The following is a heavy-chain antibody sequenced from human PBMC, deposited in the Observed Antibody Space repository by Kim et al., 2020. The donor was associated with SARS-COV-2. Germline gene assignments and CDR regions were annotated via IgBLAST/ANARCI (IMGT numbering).Heavy chain of an antibody. CDR3: ARHPTHCDGGSCFPPDF. J-gene: IGHJ4*02. V-gene: IGHV4-39*01. D-gene: IGHD2-15*01. Sequence: SETLSLTCAVSGGSISRSDLYWVWTGPRIVKGLEGNGTGEVSGSVFHNPSLKNRPTISIDTSRNQFSLKLSSVTAADTALYYCARHPTHCDGGSCFPPDFWGQGTLVTV. CDR2: GEVSGSV. CDR1: GGSISRSDLY.